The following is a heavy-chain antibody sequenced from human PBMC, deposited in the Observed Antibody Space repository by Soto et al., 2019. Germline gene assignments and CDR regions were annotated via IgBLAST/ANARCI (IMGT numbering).Heavy chain of an antibody. CDR3: ANTIPTTTRLNGMDV. V-gene: IGHV3-30*18. D-gene: IGHD1-1*01. CDR2: ISYDGSNK. Sequence: GGSLRLSCAASGFTFSSYGMHWVRQAPGKGLEWVAVISYDGSNKYYADSVEGRFTISRDNSKNTLYLQMNSLRAEDTAVYYCANTIPTTTRLNGMDVWGQGTTVTVSS. CDR1: GFTFSSYG. J-gene: IGHJ6*02.